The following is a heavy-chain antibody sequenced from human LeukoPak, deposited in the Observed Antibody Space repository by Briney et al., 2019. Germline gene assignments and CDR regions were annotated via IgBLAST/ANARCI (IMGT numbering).Heavy chain of an antibody. CDR2: IHPGDTNS. J-gene: IGHJ5*02. CDR3: ARHGSSTDSAYNWFGP. Sequence: GESLNICCTDSDYSLTTYWIGWVRAMPEKGLACVGNIHPGDTNSRYSPSFQGQVTSSADKSLNAAYLQWSSLKASDSAMYYCARHGSSTDSAYNWFGPWGQGTLVTVSS. D-gene: IGHD2-8*02. CDR1: DYSLTTYW. V-gene: IGHV5-51*01.